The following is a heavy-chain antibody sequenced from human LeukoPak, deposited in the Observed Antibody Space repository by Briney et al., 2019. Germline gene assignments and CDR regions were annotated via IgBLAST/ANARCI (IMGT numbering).Heavy chain of an antibody. Sequence: PSETLSLTCTVFGGSISSYYWSWIRQPPGKGLEWIGYIYYSGSTNYNPSLKSRVTISVDTSKNQFSLKLSPVTAADTAVYYCARTSYGDGGLDYWGQGTLVTVSS. D-gene: IGHD4-17*01. CDR1: GGSISSYY. CDR3: ARTSYGDGGLDY. CDR2: IYYSGST. J-gene: IGHJ4*02. V-gene: IGHV4-59*08.